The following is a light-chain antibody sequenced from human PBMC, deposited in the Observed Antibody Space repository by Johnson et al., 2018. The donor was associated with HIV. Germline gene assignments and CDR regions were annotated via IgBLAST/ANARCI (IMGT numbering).Light chain of an antibody. CDR1: SSNIGNTY. J-gene: IGLJ1*01. Sequence: QSVLTQPPSVSAAPGQKVTISCSGSSSNIGNTYVSWYQQLPGTAPKLLIYDNDQRPSGIPDRFSGSKSGTSATLGITGLQTGDEADYYCGTWDSSLSVYVFGTGTEVTV. CDR3: GTWDSSLSVYV. V-gene: IGLV1-51*01. CDR2: DND.